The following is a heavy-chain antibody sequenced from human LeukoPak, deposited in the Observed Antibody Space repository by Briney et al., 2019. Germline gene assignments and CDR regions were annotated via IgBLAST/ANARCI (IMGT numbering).Heavy chain of an antibody. Sequence: GGSLRLSCAASGFTFSSYAMSWVRQAPGKVRKWVSAISGSGGSTYYADSVKGRFTISRDNSKNTLYLQMNSLRAEDTAVYYCAEVGRGNLRYFDYWGQGTLVTVAS. CDR1: GFTFSSYA. CDR3: AEVGRGNLRYFDY. CDR2: ISGSGGST. D-gene: IGHD1-26*01. V-gene: IGHV3-23*01. J-gene: IGHJ4*02.